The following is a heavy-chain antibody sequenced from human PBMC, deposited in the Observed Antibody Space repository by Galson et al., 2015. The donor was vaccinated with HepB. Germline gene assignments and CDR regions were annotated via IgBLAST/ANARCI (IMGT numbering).Heavy chain of an antibody. CDR1: GFTFSSYG. D-gene: IGHD4-23*01. Sequence: SLRLSCAASGFTFSSYGMHWVRQAPGKGLEWVAVISYDGSNKYYADSVKGRFTISRDNSKNTLYLQMNSLRAEDTAVYYCAKDHGYGGNSYGFDYWGQGTLVTVSS. CDR2: ISYDGSNK. CDR3: AKDHGYGGNSYGFDY. J-gene: IGHJ4*02. V-gene: IGHV3-30*18.